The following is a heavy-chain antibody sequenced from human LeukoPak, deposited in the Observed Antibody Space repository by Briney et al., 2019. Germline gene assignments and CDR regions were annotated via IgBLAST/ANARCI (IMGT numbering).Heavy chain of an antibody. CDR3: AKEIVFLFGDP. CDR1: GFTFSSYA. J-gene: IGHJ5*02. D-gene: IGHD2/OR15-2a*01. V-gene: IGHV3-23*01. Sequence: GGSLRLSCAASGFTFSSYATSWVRQAPGKGLEWVATIVSDGYKAYYADSVKGRFAISRDNSQNTVHLQMNSLRAEDTATYYCAKEIVFLFGDPWGQGALVTVSS. CDR2: IVSDGYKA.